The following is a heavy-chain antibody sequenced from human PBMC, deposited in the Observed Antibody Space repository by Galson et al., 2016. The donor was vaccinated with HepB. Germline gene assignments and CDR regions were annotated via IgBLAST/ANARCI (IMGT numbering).Heavy chain of an antibody. Sequence: SLRLSCAASGFTFSTSAMSWVRQAPGQGLDWVSAIRSTSHSTYYADSVKGRFTISRDNAKNTLFLQMDSLKIDDTAVYYCAKGWSGPDSWGQGTLVTVSS. J-gene: IGHJ4*02. V-gene: IGHV3-23*01. D-gene: IGHD3-3*01. CDR2: IRSTSHST. CDR1: GFTFSTSA. CDR3: AKGWSGPDS.